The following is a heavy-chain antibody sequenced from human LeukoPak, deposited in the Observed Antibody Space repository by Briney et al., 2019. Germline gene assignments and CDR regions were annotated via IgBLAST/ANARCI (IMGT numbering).Heavy chain of an antibody. Sequence: GGSLRLSCVASGFTFSSYWMHWVRQAPGKGLVWVSRINSDGSSTKCADSVKGRFTISRDNAKNTLYLQMNSLRAEDTAVYYCARAGTAMVIDAFDIWGQGTMVTVSS. J-gene: IGHJ3*02. CDR2: INSDGSST. CDR3: ARAGTAMVIDAFDI. V-gene: IGHV3-74*03. D-gene: IGHD5-18*01. CDR1: GFTFSSYW.